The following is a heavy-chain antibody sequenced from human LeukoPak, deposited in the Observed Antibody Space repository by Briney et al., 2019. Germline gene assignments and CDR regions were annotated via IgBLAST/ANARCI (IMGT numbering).Heavy chain of an antibody. D-gene: IGHD2-15*01. CDR2: ISYDGSNK. J-gene: IGHJ4*02. CDR3: ARSRLGWELPFDY. V-gene: IGHV3-30*01. CDR1: GFTFSSYA. Sequence: GGSLRLSCAASGFTFSSYAMHWVRQAPGKGLEWVAVISYDGSNKYYADSVKGRFTISRDNSKNTLYLQMNSLRAEDTAVYYCARSRLGWELPFDYWGQGTLVTVSS.